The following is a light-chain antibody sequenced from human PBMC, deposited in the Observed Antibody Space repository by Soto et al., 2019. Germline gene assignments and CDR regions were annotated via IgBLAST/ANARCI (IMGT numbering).Light chain of an antibody. J-gene: IGLJ3*02. Sequence: QPVLTQTPSASGTPGQRVTISCSGSSSNIESNTVNWYQQLPRAAPKLLIYSNDQRPSGVPDRFSGSKSDTSASLAISGLQSEDEADYYCATWDDSLNGWVFGGGTKLTVL. CDR2: SND. CDR1: SSNIESNT. CDR3: ATWDDSLNGWV. V-gene: IGLV1-44*01.